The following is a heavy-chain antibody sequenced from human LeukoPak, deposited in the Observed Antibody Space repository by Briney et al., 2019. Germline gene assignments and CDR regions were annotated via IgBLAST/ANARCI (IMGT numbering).Heavy chain of an antibody. V-gene: IGHV4-31*03. CDR3: ARASGGRFLEWLPDAFDI. CDR2: IYYSGST. J-gene: IGHJ3*02. D-gene: IGHD3-3*01. CDR1: GGSISSGGYY. Sequence: SETLSLTCTVSGGSISSGGYYWSWIRQHPGKDLEWIGYIYYSGSTYYNPSLKSRVTISVDTSKNQFSLKLSSVTAADTAVYYCARASGGRFLEWLPDAFDIWGQGTMVTVSS.